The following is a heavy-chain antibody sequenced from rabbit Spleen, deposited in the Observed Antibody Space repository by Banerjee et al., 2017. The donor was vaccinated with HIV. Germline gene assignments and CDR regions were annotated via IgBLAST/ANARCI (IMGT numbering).Heavy chain of an antibody. D-gene: IGHD1-1*01. V-gene: IGHV1S40*01. Sequence: QSLEESGGGLVKPEGSLTLTCKASGFTLSSYWMCWVRQAPGKGLEWSACIYTGNSGSTYYASWAKGRFTISKTSSTTVTLQMTSLTAADTATYFCARDLVAVIGWNFNLWGPGTLVTVS. CDR3: ARDLVAVIGWNFNL. CDR1: GFTLSSYW. CDR2: IYTGNSGST. J-gene: IGHJ4*01.